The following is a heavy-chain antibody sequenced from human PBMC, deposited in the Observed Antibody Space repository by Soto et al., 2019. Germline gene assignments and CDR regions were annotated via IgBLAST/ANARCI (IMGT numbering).Heavy chain of an antibody. CDR3: AKITYYDSSGYYYFDY. CDR2: ISGSGGST. J-gene: IGHJ4*02. D-gene: IGHD3-22*01. Sequence: GGSLRLSCAASGFTFSSYSMNWVRQAPGKGLEWVSAISGSGGSTYYADSVKGRFTISRDNSKNTLYLQMNSLRAEDTAVYYCAKITYYDSSGYYYFDYWGQGTLVTVSS. CDR1: GFTFSSYS. V-gene: IGHV3-23*01.